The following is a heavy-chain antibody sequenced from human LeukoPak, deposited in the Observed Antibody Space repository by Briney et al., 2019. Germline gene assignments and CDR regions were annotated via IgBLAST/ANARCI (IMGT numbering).Heavy chain of an antibody. V-gene: IGHV3-23*01. CDR3: AKWRAIVVVVADFGAFDI. CDR1: GFTFSSYA. CDR2: ISGSGGST. Sequence: PGGSLRLSCAASGFTFSSYAMSWVRQAPGKGLEWVSAISGSGGSTYYADSVKGRFTISRDNSKNTLYLQMNSLRAEDTAVYYCAKWRAIVVVVADFGAFDIWGQGTMVTVSS. J-gene: IGHJ3*02. D-gene: IGHD2-15*01.